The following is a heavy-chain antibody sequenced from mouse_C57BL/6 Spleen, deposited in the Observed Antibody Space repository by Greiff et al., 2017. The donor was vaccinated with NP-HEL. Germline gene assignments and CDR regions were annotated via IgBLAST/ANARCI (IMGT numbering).Heavy chain of an antibody. Sequence: EVKLVESGGGLVKPGGSLKLSCAASGFTFSDYGMHWVRQAPEKGLEWVAYISSGSSTIYYADTVKGRFTISRDNAKNTLFLQMTSLRSEDTAMYYCARATMVTRGPWFAYWGQGTLVTVSA. CDR3: ARATMVTRGPWFAY. D-gene: IGHD2-2*01. CDR2: ISSGSSTI. J-gene: IGHJ3*01. V-gene: IGHV5-17*01. CDR1: GFTFSDYG.